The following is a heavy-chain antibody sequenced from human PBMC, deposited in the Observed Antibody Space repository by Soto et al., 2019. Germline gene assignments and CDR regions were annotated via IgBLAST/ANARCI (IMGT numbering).Heavy chain of an antibody. Sequence: QVQLQESGPGLVKPSETLSLTCTVSGGSISSDYWTWVRQPPGKGLEWIGFIYYSGKIHYNASLKSRVTISVDTSKNQFSLKLNSVTAADTAVYYCARATFRGYSLDYWGPGALVTVSS. CDR2: IYYSGKI. CDR3: ARATFRGYSLDY. J-gene: IGHJ4*02. V-gene: IGHV4-59*01. CDR1: GGSISSDY. D-gene: IGHD4-4*01.